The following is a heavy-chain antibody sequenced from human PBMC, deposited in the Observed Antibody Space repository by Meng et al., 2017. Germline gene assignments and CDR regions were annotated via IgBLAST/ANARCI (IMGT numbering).Heavy chain of an antibody. J-gene: IGHJ6*02. Sequence: GSLRLSCAVYGGSFSGYYWSWIRQPPGKGLEWIGEINHSGGTNYNPSLKSRVTISVDTSKNQFSLKLTSVTAADTAVYYCARDHTRTGYYYYGMDVWGQGTTVTVSS. CDR3: ARDHTRTGYYYYGMDV. CDR1: GGSFSGYY. CDR2: INHSGGT. D-gene: IGHD3/OR15-3a*01. V-gene: IGHV4-34*01.